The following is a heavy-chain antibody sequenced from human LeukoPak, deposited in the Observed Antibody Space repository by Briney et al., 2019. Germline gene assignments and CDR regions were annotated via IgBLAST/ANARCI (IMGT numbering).Heavy chain of an antibody. D-gene: IGHD3-10*01. Sequence: ASVKLSCKASGYTFTGYYMHWVRQAPGQGLEWMGWSHPNSGGTNYAQKFQGRVTMTRDTSISTAYMELSRLRSDDTAVYYCARVGGVYHGSGSYFPFDYWGQGTLVTVSS. V-gene: IGHV1-2*02. CDR1: GYTFTGYY. J-gene: IGHJ4*02. CDR3: ARVGGVYHGSGSYFPFDY. CDR2: SHPNSGGT.